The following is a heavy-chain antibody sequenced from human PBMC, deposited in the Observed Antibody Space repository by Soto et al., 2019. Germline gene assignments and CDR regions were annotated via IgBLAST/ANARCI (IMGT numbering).Heavy chain of an antibody. D-gene: IGHD3-22*01. V-gene: IGHV3-30-3*01. CDR1: GFTFSSYA. CDR2: ISYDGSNK. CDR3: ARDLYYYDSSGYSLTFDY. Sequence: PGGSLRLSCAASGFTFSSYAMHWVRQAPGKGLEWVAVISYDGSNKYYADSVKGRFTISRDNSKNTLYLQMNSLRAEDTAVYYCARDLYYYDSSGYSLTFDYWGQGTLVTVSS. J-gene: IGHJ4*02.